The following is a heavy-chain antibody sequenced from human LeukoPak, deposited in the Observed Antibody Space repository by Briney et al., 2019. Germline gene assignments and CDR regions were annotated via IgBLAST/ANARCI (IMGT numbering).Heavy chain of an antibody. J-gene: IGHJ4*02. CDR1: GGTFSSYT. CDR2: IIPLFGTP. V-gene: IGHV1-69*06. CDR3: ARDEVAAAGIDY. D-gene: IGHD6-13*01. Sequence: SVKVSCKASGGTFSSYTISWVRQAPGQGLEWMGGIIPLFGTPDYAQKFQDRLTITADKSTSTVYMELSSLRSEDTAVYYCARDEVAAAGIDYWGQGTLVTVSS.